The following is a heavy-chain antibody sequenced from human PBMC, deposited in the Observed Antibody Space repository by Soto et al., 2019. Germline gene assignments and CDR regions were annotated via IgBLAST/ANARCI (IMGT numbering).Heavy chain of an antibody. CDR2: ISGSGGST. Sequence: GGSLRLSCAASGFTFSSYAMSWVRQAPGKGLEWVSAISGSGGSTYYADSVKGRFTMPRDNSKHTLYLQMNSLRAEDTAVYYCAKGVRRVSYYYYGMDVWGQGTTVTVSS. V-gene: IGHV3-23*01. CDR1: GFTFSSYA. CDR3: AKGVRRVSYYYYGMDV. D-gene: IGHD2-21*01. J-gene: IGHJ6*02.